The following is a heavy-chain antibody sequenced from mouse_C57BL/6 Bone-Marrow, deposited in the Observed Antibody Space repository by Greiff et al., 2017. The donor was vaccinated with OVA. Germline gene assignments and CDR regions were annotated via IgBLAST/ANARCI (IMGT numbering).Heavy chain of an antibody. J-gene: IGHJ2*01. CDR3: SKDGSPGLDY. D-gene: IGHD2-3*01. CDR2: ICRGGST. CDR1: GFSLTSYG. Sequence: QVQLQQSGPGLVQPSPSLSITCTASGFSLTSYGVHWVRQSPGKGLEWLGVICRGGSTANNAAFMSRLSTTKDNSKGQVFFKMNSLQADDSAIDYCSKDGSPGLDYWGQGTTLTVSS. V-gene: IGHV2-5*01.